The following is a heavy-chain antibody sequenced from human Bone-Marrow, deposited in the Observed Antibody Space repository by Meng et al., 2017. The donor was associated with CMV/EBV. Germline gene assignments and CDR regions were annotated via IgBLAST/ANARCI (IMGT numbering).Heavy chain of an antibody. CDR1: GGSISPYH. V-gene: IGHV4-59*12. J-gene: IGHJ4*02. Sequence: SQTLSLTCTVSGGSISPYHWSWIRQPPGKGLEYIGYIYYTGITDYNPSLKTRLSLSVDTSRNQFSLKLSSVTAADTAVYSCARVNSSGWTYYFDYWGQGTLVTVSS. D-gene: IGHD6-19*01. CDR2: IYYTGIT. CDR3: ARVNSSGWTYYFDY.